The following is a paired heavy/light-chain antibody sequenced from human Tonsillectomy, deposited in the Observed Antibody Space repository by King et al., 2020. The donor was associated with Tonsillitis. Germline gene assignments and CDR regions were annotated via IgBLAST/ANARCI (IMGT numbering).Light chain of an antibody. CDR2: GAS. Sequence: EIVLTQSPGTLSLSPGERATLSCRASQSVSSSYLAWYQQKPGQAPRLLIYGASSRATGIPDRFSGSGSGTDFTLTISRLEPEDFAVYYCQQYGSSPRTFGQGTKVETK. J-gene: IGKJ1*01. V-gene: IGKV3-20*01. CDR1: QSVSSSY. CDR3: QQYGSSPRT.
Heavy chain of an antibody. CDR3: ARESPGHFDWFWASGAFDM. Sequence: QVQLVESGGGVVQPGRSLRLSCAASGSTFISYAMHWVRQAPGKGLEWVAVISYDGSNKYYADSVKGRFTISRDNSKNTLYLQMNSLRAEDTAVYYCARESPGHFDWFWASGAFDMWGQGTMVTVSS. CDR2: ISYDGSNK. V-gene: IGHV3-30-3*01. CDR1: GSTFISYA. J-gene: IGHJ3*02. D-gene: IGHD3-9*01.